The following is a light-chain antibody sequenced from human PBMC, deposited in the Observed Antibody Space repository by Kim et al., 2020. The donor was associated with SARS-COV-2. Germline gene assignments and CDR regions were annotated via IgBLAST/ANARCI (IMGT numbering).Light chain of an antibody. CDR3: QQFYSAWES. CDR1: QSLLYSSNNKKY. CDR2: WAS. Sequence: DIVMTQSPDSLAVSLGERATINCKSSQSLLYSSNNKKYLAWYQQKPGQPPKLLIKWASTRESGVPDRFSGSGSGTDFTLTINSVQAEDVAVYYCQQFYSAWESFGQGTKVDIK. J-gene: IGKJ2*03. V-gene: IGKV4-1*01.